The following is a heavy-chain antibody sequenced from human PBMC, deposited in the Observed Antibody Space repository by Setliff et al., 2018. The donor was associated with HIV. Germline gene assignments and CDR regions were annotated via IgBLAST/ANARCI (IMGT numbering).Heavy chain of an antibody. CDR1: GYTFNSYL. V-gene: IGHV1-3*01. CDR3: ARFSSVYAAIDN. J-gene: IGHJ4*02. D-gene: IGHD2-2*01. CDR2: IHPGNDNR. Sequence: ASVKVSCKASGYTFNSYLVYWVRQAPGQRLEWMGWIHPGNDNREYSQRFQGRLTMTRDTSASMVYTELNSLTSEDTAVYFCARFSSVYAAIDNWGPGTLVTSP.